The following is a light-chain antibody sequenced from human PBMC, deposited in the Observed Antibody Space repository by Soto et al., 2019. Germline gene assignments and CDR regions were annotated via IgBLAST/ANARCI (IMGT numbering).Light chain of an antibody. J-gene: IGLJ2*01. CDR1: SSDVGGYNY. V-gene: IGLV2-14*01. CDR3: SPYTSSSTLELV. CDR2: EVS. Sequence: QSALTQPASVSGSPGQSITISCTGTSSDVGGYNYVSWYQQHPGKAPKLMIYEVSNRPSGVSNRFSGSKSGNTASLTISGLQAEDEADYYCSPYTSSSTLELVFGGGTKLTVL.